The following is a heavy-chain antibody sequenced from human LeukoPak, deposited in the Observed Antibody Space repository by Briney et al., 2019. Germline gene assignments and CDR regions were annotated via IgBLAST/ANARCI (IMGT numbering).Heavy chain of an antibody. J-gene: IGHJ2*01. V-gene: IGHV3-7*01. CDR3: ARDASPGYFDL. CDR1: GFTFSDYW. CDR2: IMKDGNEK. D-gene: IGHD2-15*01. Sequence: GGSLRLSCAASGFTFSDYWMNWIRQAPGKGLEWVARIMKDGNEKYYVESIKGRFTISRDNAKNALYLQMNGLRAEDTGVYYCARDASPGYFDLWGRGTLDTVSS.